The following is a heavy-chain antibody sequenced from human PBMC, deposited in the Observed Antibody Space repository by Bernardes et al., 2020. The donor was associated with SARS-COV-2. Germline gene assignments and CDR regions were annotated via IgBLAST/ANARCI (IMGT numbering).Heavy chain of an antibody. CDR3: ARGDIVVVPAAIREPYYYYGMDV. Sequence: ASVKVSCKASGYTFTGYYMHWVRQAPGQGLEWMGWINPNSGGTNYAQQFQGWVTMTRDTSISTAYMELSRLRSDDTAVYYCARGDIVVVPAAIREPYYYYGMDVWGQGTTVTVSS. V-gene: IGHV1-2*04. J-gene: IGHJ6*02. CDR1: GYTFTGYY. CDR2: INPNSGGT. D-gene: IGHD2-2*01.